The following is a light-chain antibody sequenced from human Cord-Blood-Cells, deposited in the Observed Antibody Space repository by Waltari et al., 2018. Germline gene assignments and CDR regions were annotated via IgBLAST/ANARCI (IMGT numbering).Light chain of an antibody. V-gene: IGLV2-14*01. J-gene: IGLJ2*01. CDR2: DVS. CDR3: SSYTSSSTLVV. Sequence: QSALTQPASVSGSPGQSLTISCTGTSSDVGGYNYVSWYQQHPGKAPKLMIYDVSNRPSGVSNLFSGSKSGNTASLTISGLQAEDEADYYCSSYTSSSTLVVFGGGTKLTVL. CDR1: SSDVGGYNY.